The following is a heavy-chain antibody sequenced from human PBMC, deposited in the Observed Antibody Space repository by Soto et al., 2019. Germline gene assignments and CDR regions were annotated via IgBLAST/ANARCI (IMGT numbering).Heavy chain of an antibody. CDR2: IYYSGST. CDR1: GGSISSGDYY. J-gene: IGHJ5*02. V-gene: IGHV4-30-4*01. CDR3: ARASSRWYNWFDP. Sequence: KPSETLSLTCTVSGGSISSGDYYWSWIRQPPGKGLEWIGYIYYSGSTYYNPSLKSRVTISVDTSKNQFSLKLSSVTAADTAVYYCARASSRWYNWFDPWGQGTLVTVSS. D-gene: IGHD6-13*01.